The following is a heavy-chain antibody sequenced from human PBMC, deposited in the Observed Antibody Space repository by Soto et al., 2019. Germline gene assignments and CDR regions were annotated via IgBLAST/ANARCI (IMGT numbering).Heavy chain of an antibody. CDR3: AREYSSVRTVRRSWFDP. V-gene: IGHV1-69*13. Sequence: SVKVSCKASGGTFSSYAISWVRQAPGQGLEWMGGIIPIFGTANYAQKFQGRVTITADESTSTAYMELSSLRSEDTAVYYCAREYSSVRTVRRSWFDPWGQGTMVTVSS. CDR1: GGTFSSYA. D-gene: IGHD4-4*01. J-gene: IGHJ5*02. CDR2: IIPIFGTA.